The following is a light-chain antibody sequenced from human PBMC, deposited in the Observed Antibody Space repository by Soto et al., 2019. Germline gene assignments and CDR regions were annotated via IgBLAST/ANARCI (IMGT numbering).Light chain of an antibody. CDR1: ENDIGVYDV. J-gene: IGLJ1*01. Sequence: QSALTQPPSASGSPGQSVTISCTGTENDIGVYDVVSWYQHHPGKAPRLIVFEVGHRPSGVPYRFSGSKSGNTASLTISGLQAEDEADYFCSSYSISTAYLFGTGTKVTVL. CDR3: SSYSISTAYL. CDR2: EVG. V-gene: IGLV2-18*02.